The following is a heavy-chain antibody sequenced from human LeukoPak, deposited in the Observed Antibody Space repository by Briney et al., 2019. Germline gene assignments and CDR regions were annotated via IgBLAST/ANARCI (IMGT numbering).Heavy chain of an antibody. V-gene: IGHV4-39*02. CDR1: GGSLSSGSYY. Sequence: SETLSLTCTVSGGSLSSGSYYWGWVRQPPGEGLEWIGSGSSHYNPSPNSRGTISVDQSRSHFSLQLISVTAADTALYYFARIGGYMVWGVQNWFDPWGEGTLSPSPQ. D-gene: IGHD3-10*01. J-gene: IGHJ5*02. CDR2: GSS. CDR3: ARIGGYMVWGVQNWFDP.